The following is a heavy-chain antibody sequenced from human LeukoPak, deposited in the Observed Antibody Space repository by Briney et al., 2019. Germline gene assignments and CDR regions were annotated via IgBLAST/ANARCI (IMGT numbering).Heavy chain of an antibody. V-gene: IGHV3-21*01. CDR1: GFTFSSYA. J-gene: IGHJ4*02. CDR3: ARGLRFDY. CDR2: ISSSSSYI. D-gene: IGHD5-12*01. Sequence: GGPLRLSCAASGFTFSSYAMSWVRQAPGRGLEWVSSISSSSSYIYYADSVKGRFTISRDNAKNSLYLQMNSLRAEDTAVYYCARGLRFDYWGQGTLVTVSS.